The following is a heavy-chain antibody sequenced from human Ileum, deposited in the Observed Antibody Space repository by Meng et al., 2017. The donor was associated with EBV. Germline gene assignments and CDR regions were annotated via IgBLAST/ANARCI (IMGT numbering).Heavy chain of an antibody. J-gene: IGHJ4*02. CDR1: GSTISSYY. V-gene: IGHV4-59*08. D-gene: IGHD2-15*01. Sequence: ESGAGLGTPSEPLRLTATVSGSTISSYYWSWIRQPPGKGLEWIGYIYYSGSTNYNPSLKSRVTISVDTSKNQFSLNLSSVTAADTAVYYCARGGWSLDYWGQGTLVTVSS. CDR2: IYYSGST. CDR3: ARGGWSLDY.